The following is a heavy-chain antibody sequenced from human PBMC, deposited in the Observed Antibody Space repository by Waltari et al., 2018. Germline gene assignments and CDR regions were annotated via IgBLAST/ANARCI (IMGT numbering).Heavy chain of an antibody. V-gene: IGHV4-34*01. D-gene: IGHD3-9*01. J-gene: IGHJ5*02. CDR2: INHSGST. CDR1: GGSFSGYY. CDR3: ARPQKTGYPYNWFDP. Sequence: QVQLQQWGAGLLKPSETLSLTCAVYGGSFSGYYWSWLRQPPGKGLEWIGEINHSGSTNYNPSLKSRVTISVDTSKNQFSLKLSSVTAADTAVYYCARPQKTGYPYNWFDPWGQGTLVTVSS.